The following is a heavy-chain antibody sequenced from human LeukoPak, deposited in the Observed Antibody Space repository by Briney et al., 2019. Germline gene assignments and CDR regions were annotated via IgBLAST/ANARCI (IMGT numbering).Heavy chain of an antibody. CDR3: ARGARFGSNWHFDY. CDR1: GGSISSYY. V-gene: IGHV4-59*12. J-gene: IGHJ4*02. D-gene: IGHD6-13*01. Sequence: PSETLSLTCTVSGGSISSYYWSWIRQPPGKGLEWIGYIYYSGSTNYNPSLKSRVTMSVHTSKNQFSLELTSVTAADTAVYYCARGARFGSNWHFDYWGQGTLVTVSS. CDR2: IYYSGST.